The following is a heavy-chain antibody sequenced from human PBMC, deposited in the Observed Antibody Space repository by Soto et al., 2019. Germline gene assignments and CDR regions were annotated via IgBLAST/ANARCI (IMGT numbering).Heavy chain of an antibody. D-gene: IGHD6-19*01. CDR2: IIPIFGTA. Sequence: GASVKVSCKASGYTFTGYYIHRVRQAPGQGLEWMGGIIPIFGTANYAQKFQGRVTITADESTSTAYMELSSLRSEDTATYYCAHRPIVVSGTRGFAWFDPWGQGTLVTVSS. CDR3: AHRPIVVSGTRGFAWFDP. J-gene: IGHJ5*02. CDR1: GYTFTGYY. V-gene: IGHV1-69*13.